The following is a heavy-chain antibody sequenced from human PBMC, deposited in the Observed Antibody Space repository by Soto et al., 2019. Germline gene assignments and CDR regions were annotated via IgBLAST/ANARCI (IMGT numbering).Heavy chain of an antibody. D-gene: IGHD3-10*01. CDR3: ASKEIMVRGVTWFDP. CDR2: IYHSGST. J-gene: IGHJ5*02. Sequence: QVQLQESGPGLVKPSGTLSLTCAVSSGSISSSNWWSWVRQPPGKGLEWIGEIYHSGSTNYNPSLKSRVTISVDKSKNQFSLKLSSVTAADTAVYYCASKEIMVRGVTWFDPWGQGTLVTVSS. CDR1: SGSISSSNW. V-gene: IGHV4-4*02.